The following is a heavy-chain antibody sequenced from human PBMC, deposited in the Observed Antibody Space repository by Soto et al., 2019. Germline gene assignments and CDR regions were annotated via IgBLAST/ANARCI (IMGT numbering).Heavy chain of an antibody. CDR2: ISSSSSTI. CDR3: AREGDDYGSGTSFYFDY. J-gene: IGHJ4*02. Sequence: GESLKISCAASGFTFSSYSMNWVRQAPGKGLEWISYISSSSSTIYYADSVKGRFTISRDNAKNSLYLQMNSLRAEDTAVFYCAREGDDYGSGTSFYFDYWAQRMPVTVSS. V-gene: IGHV3-48*01. D-gene: IGHD3-10*01. CDR1: GFTFSSYS.